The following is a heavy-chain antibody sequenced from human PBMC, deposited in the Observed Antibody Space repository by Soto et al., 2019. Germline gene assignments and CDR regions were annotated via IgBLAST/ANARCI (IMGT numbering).Heavy chain of an antibody. CDR1: RASISSTSYY. D-gene: IGHD5-12*01. J-gene: IGHJ4*02. CDR2: IYYSGST. CDR3: ARQRRDGYDYYFDY. V-gene: IGHV4-39*01. Sequence: PSETLSLTCTVSRASISSTSYYWVWIRQPPGKELEWVGRIYYSGSTYYKPSLKSRVTISVDTSKNQFSLKLSSVTSADMAVYFCARQRRDGYDYYFDYWGQGTLVTVSS.